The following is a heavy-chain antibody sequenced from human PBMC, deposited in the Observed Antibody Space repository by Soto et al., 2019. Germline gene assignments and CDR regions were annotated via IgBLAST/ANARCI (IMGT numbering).Heavy chain of an antibody. D-gene: IGHD4-17*01. J-gene: IGHJ3*02. CDR2: IYHSGST. CDR1: GGSISSSNW. Sequence: QAQLQESGPGLVKPSGTLSLTCAVSGGSISSSNWWSWVRQPPGKGLEWIGEIYHSGSTNYNPSLKSRVPISVDKSKNQFSLKLSSVTAADTAVYYCARGTHGASDAFDIWGQGTMVTVSS. V-gene: IGHV4-4*02. CDR3: ARGTHGASDAFDI.